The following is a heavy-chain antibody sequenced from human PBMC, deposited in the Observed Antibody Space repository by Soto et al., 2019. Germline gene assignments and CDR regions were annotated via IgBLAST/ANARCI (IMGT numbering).Heavy chain of an antibody. D-gene: IGHD2-21*01. Sequence: ASVKVSCKASGYIFTDYDMNWVRQAPGQGPEWMGWTNPNSGATNYAQKFQGRVTITTDTSITTAYMELSGLRSDDTAVYYCARPYCGSNSCHNWFDTWGQGTLVTVSS. CDR1: GYIFTDYD. CDR3: ARPYCGSNSCHNWFDT. CDR2: TNPNSGAT. J-gene: IGHJ5*02. V-gene: IGHV1-2*02.